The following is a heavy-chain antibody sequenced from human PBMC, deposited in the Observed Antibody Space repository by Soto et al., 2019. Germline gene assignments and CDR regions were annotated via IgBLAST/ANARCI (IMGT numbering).Heavy chain of an antibody. CDR3: ARADTDYYYYYGMDV. Sequence: PSETLSLTCTVSGGSISSYYWSWIRQPPGKGLEWIGYIYYSGSTNYNPSLKSRVTISVDTSKNQFPLKLSSVTAADTAVYYCARADTDYYYYYGMDVWGQGTTVTVSS. CDR2: IYYSGST. V-gene: IGHV4-59*01. CDR1: GGSISSYY. J-gene: IGHJ6*02.